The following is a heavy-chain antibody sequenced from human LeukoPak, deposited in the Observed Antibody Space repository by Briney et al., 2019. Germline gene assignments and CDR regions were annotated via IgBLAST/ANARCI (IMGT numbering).Heavy chain of an antibody. CDR3: AKDQGSGITYFDY. CDR1: GFTFSSYA. J-gene: IGHJ4*02. D-gene: IGHD3-10*01. Sequence: GGSRRLSCAASGFTFSSYAMSWVRQAPGKGLEWVSAISGSGGSTYYADSVKGRFTISRDNSKNTLYLQMNSLRAEDTAVYYCAKDQGSGITYFDYWGQGTLVTVSS. CDR2: ISGSGGST. V-gene: IGHV3-23*01.